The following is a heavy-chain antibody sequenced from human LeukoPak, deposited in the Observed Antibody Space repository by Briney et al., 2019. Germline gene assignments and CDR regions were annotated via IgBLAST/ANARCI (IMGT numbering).Heavy chain of an antibody. D-gene: IGHD3-22*01. V-gene: IGHV3-30*04. J-gene: IGHJ4*02. Sequence: PGGSLRLSCAASGSTFSSYAMHWVRQAPGKGLEWVAVISYDGSNKYYADSVKGRFTISRDNSKNTLYLQMNSLRAEDTAVYYCARGGYYDSSGYSDYFDYWGQGTLVTVSS. CDR2: ISYDGSNK. CDR3: ARGGYYDSSGYSDYFDY. CDR1: GSTFSSYA.